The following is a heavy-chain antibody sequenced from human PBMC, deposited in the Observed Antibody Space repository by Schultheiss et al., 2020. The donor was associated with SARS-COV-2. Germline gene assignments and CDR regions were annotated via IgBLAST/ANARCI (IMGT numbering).Heavy chain of an antibody. J-gene: IGHJ4*02. CDR3: ANDLDPYASSWYVYLPFDY. V-gene: IGHV3-30*04. D-gene: IGHD6-13*01. CDR2: ISYDGSNK. Sequence: GGSLRLSCAASGFTFSSYAMHWVRQAPGKGLEWVAVISYDGSNKYYADSVKGRFTISRDNSKNTLYLQMNNLRVEDTAVYYCANDLDPYASSWYVYLPFDYWGQGTQVTVSS. CDR1: GFTFSSYA.